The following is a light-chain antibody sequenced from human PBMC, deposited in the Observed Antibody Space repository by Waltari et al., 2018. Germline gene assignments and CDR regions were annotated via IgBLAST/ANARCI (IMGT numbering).Light chain of an antibody. CDR2: EGT. V-gene: IGLV2-23*03. J-gene: IGLJ2*01. CDR1: SSDVGTYNL. CDR3: CSYAGNNIFV. Sequence: QSALTQPASVSGSPGQSITISCTGTSSDVGTYNLVSWYQQHPGKAPKLMIYEGTKRPSGVSNRFSGPKSGNTASLTISGLQAEDEADYYCCSYAGNNIFVFGGGTKLTVL.